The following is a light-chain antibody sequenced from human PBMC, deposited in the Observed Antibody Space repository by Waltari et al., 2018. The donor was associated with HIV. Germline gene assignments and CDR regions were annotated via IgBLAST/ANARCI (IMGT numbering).Light chain of an antibody. CDR2: NNN. Sequence: QSVLTQPPSASVTPGQRVTISCSGSNSKLGSTTVNWYQQPPGTAPKLLIYNNNQRPSGVSDRFSGSKSGTSASLAISGLQSEDEADYYCAAWDDSLNAHVLFGGGTKLTVL. CDR1: NSKLGSTT. J-gene: IGLJ2*01. V-gene: IGLV1-44*01. CDR3: AAWDDSLNAHVL.